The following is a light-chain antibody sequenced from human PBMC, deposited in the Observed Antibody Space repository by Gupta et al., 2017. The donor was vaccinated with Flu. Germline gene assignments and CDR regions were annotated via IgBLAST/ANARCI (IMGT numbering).Light chain of an antibody. Sequence: SNSNIGNNYVSWYQQLPGTAPRLLIYENNKRPSEIPERFSGSKSGTSATLGITGLQTGDEADYYCGTWDGVLSGWVFGGGTKLTVL. CDR3: GTWDGVLSGWV. J-gene: IGLJ3*02. CDR1: NSNIGNNY. CDR2: ENN. V-gene: IGLV1-51*02.